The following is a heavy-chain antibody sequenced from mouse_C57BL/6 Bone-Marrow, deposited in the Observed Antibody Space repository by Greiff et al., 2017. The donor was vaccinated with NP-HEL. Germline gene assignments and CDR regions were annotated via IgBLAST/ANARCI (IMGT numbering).Heavy chain of an antibody. Sequence: VQLQQSVAELVRPGASVKLSCTASGFNIKNTYMHWVKQRPEQGLEWIGRIDPANGNTKYAPKFQGKAAITADTSSNTAYLQLSSLTSEDTAIYHCVRATGYDYDEYYFDYWGQGTTLTVSS. CDR3: VRATGYDYDEYYFDY. J-gene: IGHJ2*01. CDR2: IDPANGNT. D-gene: IGHD2-4*01. V-gene: IGHV14-3*01. CDR1: GFNIKNTY.